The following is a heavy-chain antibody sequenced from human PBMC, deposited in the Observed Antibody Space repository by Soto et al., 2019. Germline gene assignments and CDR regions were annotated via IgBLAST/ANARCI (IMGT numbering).Heavy chain of an antibody. Sequence: SETLSLTCTVSGGSVSSGSYYWSWIRQPPGKGLEWIGYIYYSGSTNYNPSLKSRVTISVDTSKNQFSLKLSSATAADTAVYYCARESYYGSGATVVAYWGQGTLVTVSS. J-gene: IGHJ4*02. CDR1: GGSVSSGSYY. CDR3: ARESYYGSGATVVAY. CDR2: IYYSGST. D-gene: IGHD3-10*01. V-gene: IGHV4-61*01.